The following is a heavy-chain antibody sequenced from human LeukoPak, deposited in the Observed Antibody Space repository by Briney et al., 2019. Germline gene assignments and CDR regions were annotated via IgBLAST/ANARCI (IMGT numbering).Heavy chain of an antibody. D-gene: IGHD6-13*01. CDR3: ARVEYSSSWYGPNSWFDP. V-gene: IGHV1-18*01. J-gene: IGHJ5*02. CDR2: ISAYNGNT. Sequence: ASVKVSCKASGYTFTSYGISWVRQAPGQGLEWMGWISAYNGNTNYAQKLQGRVTMTTDTSTSTAYMELRSLRSDDTAVYYCARVEYSSSWYGPNSWFDPWGQGTLVTVSS. CDR1: GYTFTSYG.